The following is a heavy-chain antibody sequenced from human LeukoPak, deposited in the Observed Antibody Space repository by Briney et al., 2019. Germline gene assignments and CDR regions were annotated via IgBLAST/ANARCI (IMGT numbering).Heavy chain of an antibody. J-gene: IGHJ4*02. Sequence: SETLSLTCAVSGYSISSGYYWGWIRQPPGKGLEWIGSIYHSGSTYYNPSLKSRVTISVDTSKNQFSLKLSSVTAADTAVYYCARFASGVVVVPAAAGYYYFDYWGQGTLVTVSS. D-gene: IGHD2-2*01. CDR2: IYHSGST. CDR3: ARFASGVVVVPAAAGYYYFDY. CDR1: GYSISSGYY. V-gene: IGHV4-38-2*01.